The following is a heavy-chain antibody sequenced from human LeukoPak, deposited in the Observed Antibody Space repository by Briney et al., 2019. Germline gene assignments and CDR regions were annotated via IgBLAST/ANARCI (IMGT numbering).Heavy chain of an antibody. J-gene: IGHJ4*02. D-gene: IGHD6-13*01. Sequence: ASVKVSCKVSGYTLTELSMHWVRQAPGKGLEWMGGFDPEDGETIYAQKVEGRVTMTEDTSTDTAYMELSRLRSEDTSVYYCAPGDSSSWGLDYWGQGKLVTVSS. V-gene: IGHV1-24*01. CDR1: GYTLTELS. CDR3: APGDSSSWGLDY. CDR2: FDPEDGET.